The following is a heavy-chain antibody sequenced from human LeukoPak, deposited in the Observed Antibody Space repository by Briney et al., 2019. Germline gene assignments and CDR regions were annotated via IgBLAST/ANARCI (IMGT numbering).Heavy chain of an antibody. V-gene: IGHV3-30*18. CDR2: ISYDGSNK. CDR3: AKNPSRGSGSYSDY. Sequence: GRSLRLSCAASGFTFSSYGMHWVRQAPGKGLEWVAVISYDGSNKYYADSVKGRFTISRDNSKNTLYLQMNSLRAEDTAVYYCAKNPSRGSGSYSDYWGQGTLVTVSS. J-gene: IGHJ4*02. CDR1: GFTFSSYG. D-gene: IGHD3-10*01.